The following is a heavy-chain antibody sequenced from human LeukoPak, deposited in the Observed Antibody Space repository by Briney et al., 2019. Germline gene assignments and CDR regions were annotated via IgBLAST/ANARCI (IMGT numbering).Heavy chain of an antibody. V-gene: IGHV3-21*01. CDR2: ITSSSSYI. CDR3: ASGYYDNTGYYYDAFDI. J-gene: IGHJ3*02. Sequence: PGGSLRLSCAASGFTFSSYSMHWVRQALGKRLEWISSITSSSSYIYYADSVKGRFTISRDNAKNSLYLQMNSLRAEDSAVYYCASGYYDNTGYYYDAFDIWGQGTMVTVSS. D-gene: IGHD3-22*01. CDR1: GFTFSSYS.